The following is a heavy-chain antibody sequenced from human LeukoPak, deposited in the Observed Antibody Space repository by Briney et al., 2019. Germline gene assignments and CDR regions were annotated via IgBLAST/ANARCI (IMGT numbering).Heavy chain of an antibody. J-gene: IGHJ4*02. Sequence: ASVTVSCKASGGTFSSYAISWVRQAPGQGLEWMGGIIPIFGTANYAQKFQGRVTITTDESTSTAYMELSSLRSEDTAVYYCATQETGTTLLEFDYWGQGTLVTVSS. V-gene: IGHV1-69*05. CDR2: IIPIFGTA. CDR1: GGTFSSYA. D-gene: IGHD1-7*01. CDR3: ATQETGTTLLEFDY.